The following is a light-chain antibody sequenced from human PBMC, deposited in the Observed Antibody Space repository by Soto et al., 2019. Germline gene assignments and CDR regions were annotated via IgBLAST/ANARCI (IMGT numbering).Light chain of an antibody. Sequence: DIQMTHSPSSLSASVGDRVTITCRAGQSISSYLNWYQQKPGKAPKLLIYAASSLQSGVPSRFSGSGSGTDFTLTISSLQPEDFATYYCQQSYSTPWWFGQGTKVDIK. CDR2: AAS. CDR1: QSISSY. CDR3: QQSYSTPWW. J-gene: IGKJ1*01. V-gene: IGKV1-39*01.